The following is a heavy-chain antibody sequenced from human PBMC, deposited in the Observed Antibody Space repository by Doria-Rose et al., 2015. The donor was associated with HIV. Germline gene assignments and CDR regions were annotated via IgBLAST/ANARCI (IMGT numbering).Heavy chain of an antibody. J-gene: IGHJ4*02. CDR3: ARIKSSRWYHKYYFDF. V-gene: IGHV2-26*01. Sequence: QVQLVQSGPVLVKPTETLTLTCTVSGVSLSSPGMGVSWIRQPPGKDLEWLSNILSDDARSYKTSLKSRLTISRGTSNSQVVLTMTDMDPVDTATYYCARIKSSRWYHKYYFDFWGQGTLVIVSA. D-gene: IGHD6-13*01. CDR2: ILSDDAR. CDR1: GVSLSSPGMG.